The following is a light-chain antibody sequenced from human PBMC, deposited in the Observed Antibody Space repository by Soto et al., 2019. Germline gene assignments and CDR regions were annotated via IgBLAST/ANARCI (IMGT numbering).Light chain of an antibody. Sequence: DIQMTQSPSTLSASVGDRFTITCRASHNINPFLAWYQQKPGIATKLLIYRASTLERGVPSRFSGSGSRTDFTLTISSLQPDDSATYYCQQYDSYYSSTFGQGTKVEIK. CDR1: HNINPF. CDR3: QQYDSYYSST. CDR2: RAS. J-gene: IGKJ1*01. V-gene: IGKV1-5*03.